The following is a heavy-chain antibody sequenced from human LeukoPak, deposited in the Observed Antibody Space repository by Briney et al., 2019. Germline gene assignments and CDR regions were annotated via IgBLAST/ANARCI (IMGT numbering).Heavy chain of an antibody. D-gene: IGHD5-24*01. V-gene: IGHV3-23*01. J-gene: IGHJ4*02. CDR1: GFTFSSYG. CDR3: AKLLEMATIPFDY. Sequence: PGGSLRLSCAASGFTFSSYGMSWVRQAPGKGLEWVSAISGSGGSTYYADSVKGRFTISRDNSKNMLYLQMNSLRAEDTAVYYCAKLLEMATIPFDYWGQGTLVTVSS. CDR2: ISGSGGST.